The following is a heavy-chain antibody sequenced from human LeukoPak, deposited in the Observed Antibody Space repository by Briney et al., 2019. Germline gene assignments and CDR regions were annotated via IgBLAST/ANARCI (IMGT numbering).Heavy chain of an antibody. Sequence: NASETLSLTCTVSGGSISGGDYYWTWIRQPAGKGLEWIGRIYTSGSTNYNPSLKSRVTMSVDTSKNQFSLKLSSVTAADTAVYYCARDQGILYQTFSFDYWGQGTLVTVSS. CDR3: ARDQGILYQTFSFDY. CDR2: IYTSGST. CDR1: GGSISGGDYY. J-gene: IGHJ4*02. D-gene: IGHD2/OR15-2a*01. V-gene: IGHV4-61*02.